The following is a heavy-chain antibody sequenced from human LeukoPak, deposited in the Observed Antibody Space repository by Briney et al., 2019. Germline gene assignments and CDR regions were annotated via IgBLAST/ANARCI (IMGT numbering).Heavy chain of an antibody. CDR1: GGSISSSSYY. V-gene: IGHV4-39*07. CDR3: ARGWDSSSWLDY. J-gene: IGHJ4*02. CDR2: IYYSGST. D-gene: IGHD6-13*01. Sequence: SETLSLTCTVSGGSISSSSYYWGWIRQPPGKGLEWIGSIYYSGSTNYNPSLKSRVTISVDTSKNQFSLKLSSVTAADTAVYYCARGWDSSSWLDYWGQGTLVTVSS.